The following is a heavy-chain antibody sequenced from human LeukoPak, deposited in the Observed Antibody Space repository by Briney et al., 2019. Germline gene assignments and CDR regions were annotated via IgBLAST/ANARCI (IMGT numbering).Heavy chain of an antibody. CDR1: GFSFDDYA. V-gene: IGHV3-9*01. J-gene: IGHJ4*02. CDR3: AKDVDSSSWYYFDY. D-gene: IGHD6-13*01. CDR2: ICWKGANI. Sequence: GGSLRLSCAASGFSFDDYAMHWVRPAPGKGLEWVSGICWKGANIDYADSVRVGFTISRANAKNSLYLRMKILRAEDTAFFSGAKDVDSSSWYYFDYWGQGTLVTVSS.